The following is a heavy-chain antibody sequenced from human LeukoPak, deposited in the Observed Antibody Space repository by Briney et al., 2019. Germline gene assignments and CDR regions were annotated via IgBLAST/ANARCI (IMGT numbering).Heavy chain of an antibody. CDR3: ARDSHDWNYSAFDP. J-gene: IGHJ5*02. V-gene: IGHV1-2*02. D-gene: IGHD1-7*01. CDR2: INPNSGVT. CDR1: GYTFTGYY. Sequence: ASVKVSCKASGYTFTGYYIHWVRQPPGQGLERMGWINPNSGVTNYAQKFQGRVTMTRDTSISTAYMELSGLRSDDTALYYCARDSHDWNYSAFDPWGQGTLVTVSS.